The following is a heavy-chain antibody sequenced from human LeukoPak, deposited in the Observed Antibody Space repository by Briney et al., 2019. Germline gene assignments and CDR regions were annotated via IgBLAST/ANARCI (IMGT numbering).Heavy chain of an antibody. D-gene: IGHD3-22*01. CDR1: GFTFRSFW. CDR2: IKQDGSQT. Sequence: GGSLRLSCAVSGFTFRSFWMSWVRQAPGKGLEWVANIKQDGSQTYYVDSVKGRFTISRDNAKNSLYLQMISLRAEDTAVYYCARDSSPYDSSGYFDAFDIWGQGTMATVSS. J-gene: IGHJ3*02. V-gene: IGHV3-7*01. CDR3: ARDSSPYDSSGYFDAFDI.